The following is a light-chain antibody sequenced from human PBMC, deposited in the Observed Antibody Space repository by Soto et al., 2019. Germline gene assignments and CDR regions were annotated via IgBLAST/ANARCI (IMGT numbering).Light chain of an antibody. CDR1: SSDVGGYNY. CDR2: EVS. Sequence: QSALTQPASVSGSPGQSITISCTGTSSDVGGYNYVSWYQQHPGKAPKLMIYEVSNRPSGVSNRFSVSKSGNTASLTISGLQAEDEDDYYCSSYTSSGTLVVFGGGTKLTVL. J-gene: IGLJ2*01. CDR3: SSYTSSGTLVV. V-gene: IGLV2-14*01.